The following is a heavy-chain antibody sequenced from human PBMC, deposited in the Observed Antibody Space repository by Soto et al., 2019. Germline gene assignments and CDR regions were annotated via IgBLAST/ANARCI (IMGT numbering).Heavy chain of an antibody. Sequence: EVQLLESGGGLVQPGGSLRLSCAASGFTFSSYAMSWVRQAPGKGLEWVSAISGSGGSTYYADSVKGRFTISRDNSKNTLYLQMNRLRAEDTAVYYCAKSAVRFQWLVLADFDYWGQGTLVTVSS. CDR2: ISGSGGST. V-gene: IGHV3-23*01. CDR3: AKSAVRFQWLVLADFDY. CDR1: GFTFSSYA. J-gene: IGHJ4*02. D-gene: IGHD6-19*01.